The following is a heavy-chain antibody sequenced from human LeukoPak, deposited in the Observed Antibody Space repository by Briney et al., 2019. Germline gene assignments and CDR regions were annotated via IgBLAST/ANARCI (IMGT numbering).Heavy chain of an antibody. D-gene: IGHD5-18*01. CDR2: IIPIFGTA. V-gene: IGHV1-69*13. Sequence: SVKVSCKASGGTFSSYAISWVRPAPGQGLEWMGGIIPIFGTANYAQKFQGRVTITADESTSTANMELSSLRSEDTAVYYCARDREVDTAMVRGYFDYWGQGTLVTVSS. CDR3: ARDREVDTAMVRGYFDY. CDR1: GGTFSSYA. J-gene: IGHJ4*02.